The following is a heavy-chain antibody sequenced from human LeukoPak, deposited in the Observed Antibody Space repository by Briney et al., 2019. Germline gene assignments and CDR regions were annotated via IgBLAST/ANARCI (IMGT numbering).Heavy chain of an antibody. CDR1: GFTFSSYG. Sequence: PGGSLRLSCAASGFTFSSYGMHWVRQAPGKGLEWVAFIRYDGSNKYYADSVKGRFTISRDNSKNTLYLQMNSLRAEDTAVYYCAKDADYDFWSGYFSWGQGTLVTVSS. D-gene: IGHD3-3*01. CDR2: IRYDGSNK. J-gene: IGHJ4*02. CDR3: AKDADYDFWSGYFS. V-gene: IGHV3-30*02.